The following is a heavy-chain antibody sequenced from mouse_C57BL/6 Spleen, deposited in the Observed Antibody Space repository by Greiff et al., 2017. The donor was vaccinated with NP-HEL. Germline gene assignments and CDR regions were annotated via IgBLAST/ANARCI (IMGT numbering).Heavy chain of an antibody. CDR1: GYAFSSSW. CDR3: AGGDYDGAMDD. J-gene: IGHJ4*01. V-gene: IGHV1-82*01. Sequence: QVQLQQSGPELVKPGASVKISCKASGYAFSSSWMNWVKQRPGKGLEWIGRIYPGDGDTNYNGKFKGKATLTADKSSSTAYMQLSSLTSEDYAVYFCAGGDYDGAMDDWGKGTSVTVSS. D-gene: IGHD2-4*01. CDR2: IYPGDGDT.